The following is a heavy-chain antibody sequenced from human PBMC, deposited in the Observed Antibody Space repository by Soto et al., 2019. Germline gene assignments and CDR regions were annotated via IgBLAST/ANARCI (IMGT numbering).Heavy chain of an antibody. J-gene: IGHJ6*02. V-gene: IGHV4-30-4*01. CDR3: AREVNNYYGMDV. Sequence: LSLTCSISGASISSDDYYWSWFRQPPGKGLEWIGYISYSGSTYYNPSLKSRITISVDTSKTQFSLILSSVTAADTAVFYCAREVNNYYGMDVWGQGTTVTVSS. CDR1: GASISSDDYY. CDR2: ISYSGST.